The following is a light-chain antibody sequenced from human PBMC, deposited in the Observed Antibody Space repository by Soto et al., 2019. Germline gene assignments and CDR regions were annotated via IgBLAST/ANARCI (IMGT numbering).Light chain of an antibody. CDR3: QQYSRPPRT. Sequence: EIVLTQSPGTLSLSPGERATLSCRASQSLGNNYLAWYQQKPGQAPRLLFYFASSRATGIPDRFSGGGSGTDFTLTISRLEPEDFAVYYCQQYSRPPRTFGQGTKVEIK. CDR2: FAS. V-gene: IGKV3-20*01. CDR1: QSLGNNY. J-gene: IGKJ1*01.